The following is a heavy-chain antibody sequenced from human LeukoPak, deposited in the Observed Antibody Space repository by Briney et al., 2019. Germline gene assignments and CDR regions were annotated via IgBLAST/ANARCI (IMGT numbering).Heavy chain of an antibody. CDR1: GFTFSSYS. CDR2: ISSSSSTI. V-gene: IGHV3-48*01. CDR3: ARDPKQVVPAAIGFYFDY. Sequence: GGSLRLSCAASGFTFSSYSMNWVCQAPGKGLEWVSYISSSSSTIYYADSVKGRFTISRDNAKNSLYLQMNSLRAEDTAVYYCARDPKQVVPAAIGFYFDYWGQGTLVTVSS. D-gene: IGHD2-2*02. J-gene: IGHJ4*02.